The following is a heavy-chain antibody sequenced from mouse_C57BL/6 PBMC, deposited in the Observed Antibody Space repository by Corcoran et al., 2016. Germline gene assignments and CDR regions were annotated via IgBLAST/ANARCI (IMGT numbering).Heavy chain of an antibody. V-gene: IGHV1-26*01. J-gene: IGHJ3*01. CDR3: ARDYYGAWFAY. Sequence: EVQLQQSGPELVKPGASVKISCKASGYTCTDYYMHWVKQSHGKSLEWIGDINPNNGGTSYNQKFKGKATLTVDKSSSTAYMELRSLTSEDSAVYYCARDYYGAWFAYWGQGTLVTVSA. D-gene: IGHD1-1*01. CDR1: GYTCTDYY. CDR2: INPNNGGT.